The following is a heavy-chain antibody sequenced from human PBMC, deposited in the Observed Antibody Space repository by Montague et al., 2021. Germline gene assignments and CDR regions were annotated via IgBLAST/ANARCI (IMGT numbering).Heavy chain of an antibody. Sequence: SLRLSCAASGFTFSSDAMHWVRQAPGKGLEWLTVISYHGSDKYYADSVKGRFTISRDNSKNTVFLQMDSLRAEDTAVYYCARSRYYYDTSDYLDSWGQGTLVTVSS. J-gene: IGHJ4*02. CDR2: ISYHGSDK. D-gene: IGHD3-22*01. CDR1: GFTFSSDA. V-gene: IGHV3-30-3*01. CDR3: ARSRYYYDTSDYLDS.